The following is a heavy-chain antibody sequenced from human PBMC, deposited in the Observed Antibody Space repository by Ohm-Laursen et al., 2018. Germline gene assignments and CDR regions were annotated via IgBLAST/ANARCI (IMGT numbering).Heavy chain of an antibody. CDR2: ITGRSGNT. J-gene: IGHJ4*02. V-gene: IGHV3-23*01. Sequence: SLRLCVASGFTFSDYAMTWVRQAPGRGLEWVSGITGRSGNTYYADSVKGRFTISRDNSKNTLYLQMNSLRPEDTALYYCTKGSYISSFEGVHWGQGTLVTVSS. CDR3: TKGSYISSFEGVH. D-gene: IGHD3-3*02. CDR1: GFTFSDYA.